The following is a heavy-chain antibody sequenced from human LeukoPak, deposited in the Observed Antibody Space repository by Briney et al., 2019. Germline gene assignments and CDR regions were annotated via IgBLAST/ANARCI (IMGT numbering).Heavy chain of an antibody. V-gene: IGHV3-21*04. CDR1: GFTFSYYS. J-gene: IGHJ6*03. Sequence: GGSLRLSCAASGFTFSYYSMNWVRQAPGKGLEWVSSISSSRSYIYYADSVKGRFTISRDNSKNTLYLQMNSLRAEDTAVYYCAKYSIAAAGAYYYYMDVWGKGTTVTVSS. D-gene: IGHD6-13*01. CDR3: AKYSIAAAGAYYYYMDV. CDR2: ISSSRSYI.